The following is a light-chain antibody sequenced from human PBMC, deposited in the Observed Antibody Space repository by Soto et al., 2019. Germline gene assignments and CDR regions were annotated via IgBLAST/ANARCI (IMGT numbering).Light chain of an antibody. CDR3: HQYYTAPHT. CDR2: WAS. Sequence: DIVRTQSPDSLAVSLGERATINCKSSQSVLYSSNNKNFLAWYQQKPGQPPKLLIYWASTRESGVPDRFSGSGSGTDFSLTISSLQAEDVSVYYCHQYYTAPHTFGQGTKLEIK. V-gene: IGKV4-1*01. CDR1: QSVLYSSNNKNF. J-gene: IGKJ2*01.